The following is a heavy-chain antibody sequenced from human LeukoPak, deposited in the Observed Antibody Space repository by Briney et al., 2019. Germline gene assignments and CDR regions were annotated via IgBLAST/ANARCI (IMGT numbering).Heavy chain of an antibody. V-gene: IGHV1-69*05. J-gene: IGHJ4*02. CDR3: ARGLLRGVMRFDY. D-gene: IGHD3-10*01. Sequence: WMGGIMPTFGAANHAQKFQGRVTITTDEFTNTAYMELSSLRSEDTAVYYCARGLLRGVMRFDYWGQGSLVTVSS. CDR2: IMPTFGAA.